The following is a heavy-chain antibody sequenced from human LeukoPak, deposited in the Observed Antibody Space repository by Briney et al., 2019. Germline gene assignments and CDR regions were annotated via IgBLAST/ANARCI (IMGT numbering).Heavy chain of an antibody. J-gene: IGHJ6*04. CDR3: ASRVVVPAANMDV. V-gene: IGHV3-33*01. D-gene: IGHD2-2*01. Sequence: GRPLRLSCAASGFTFSSYGMHWVRQAPGKGLEWVAVIWYDGSNKYYADSVKGRFTISRDNSKNTLYLQMNSLRAEDTAVYYCASRVVVPAANMDVWGKGTTVTVSS. CDR2: IWYDGSNK. CDR1: GFTFSSYG.